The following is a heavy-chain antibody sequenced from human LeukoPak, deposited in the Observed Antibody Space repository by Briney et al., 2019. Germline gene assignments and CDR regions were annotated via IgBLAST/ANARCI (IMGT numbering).Heavy chain of an antibody. CDR3: ARDQGSLTRSWYTGY. CDR1: GYTFSGYY. CDR2: INPSNGDT. D-gene: IGHD6-13*01. V-gene: IGHV1-2*02. J-gene: IGHJ4*02. Sequence: ASVKVSCKASGYTFSGYYIHWVRQAPGQGLEWMAWINPSNGDTNFAQKFQGRVTMTRDTSITTAYMDLSSLTPDDTAVYFCARDQGSLTRSWYTGYWGQGTQVTVSS.